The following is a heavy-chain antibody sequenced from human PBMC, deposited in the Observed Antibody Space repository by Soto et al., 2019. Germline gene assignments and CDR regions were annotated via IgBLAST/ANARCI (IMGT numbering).Heavy chain of an antibody. Sequence: QVQLQESGPGLVKPSETLSLTCTVSGGSISPYYWSWIRQPPGKGLEWIGYVYYSGNTNYNPSLASRVTISVDTFRNRFSLNLTSATAAYTAVYYCARKGAAASYAHYYMDVWGRGTAVTVSS. J-gene: IGHJ6*03. V-gene: IGHV4-59*01. D-gene: IGHD6-13*01. CDR2: VYYSGNT. CDR1: GGSISPYY. CDR3: ARKGAAASYAHYYMDV.